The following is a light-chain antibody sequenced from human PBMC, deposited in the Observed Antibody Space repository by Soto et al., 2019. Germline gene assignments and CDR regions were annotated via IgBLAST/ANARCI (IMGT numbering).Light chain of an antibody. CDR1: SSDVGGYNY. Sequence: QSALTQPGSVSGSPGQPITISCTGTSSDVGGYNYVSWYQQHPGKAPKLMIYDVSNRPSGVSNRFSGSKSGNTASLTISGLQAEDESDYYCSSYTSSSTVIFGGGTKLTVL. V-gene: IGLV2-14*03. J-gene: IGLJ2*01. CDR3: SSYTSSSTVI. CDR2: DVS.